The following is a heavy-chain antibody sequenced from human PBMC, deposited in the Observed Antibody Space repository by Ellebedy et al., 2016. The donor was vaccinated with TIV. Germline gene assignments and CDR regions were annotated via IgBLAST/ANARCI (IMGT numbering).Heavy chain of an antibody. J-gene: IGHJ4*02. D-gene: IGHD3-22*01. V-gene: IGHV2-5*02. CDR2: VYWDDDK. CDR3: AHRRPQFYYDTSGTLFDY. CDR1: GFSLSTSGVG. Sequence: SGPTLVKPTQTLTLTCTFSGFSLSTSGVGVGWIRPPPGKALEWLALVYWDDDKRYSPSLKNRLTITKDTSKNQVVLTMTNMDPVDTATYYCAHRRPQFYYDTSGTLFDYWGQGTLVTVSS.